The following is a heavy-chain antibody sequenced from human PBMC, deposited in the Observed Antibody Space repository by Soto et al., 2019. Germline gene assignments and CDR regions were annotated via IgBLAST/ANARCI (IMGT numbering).Heavy chain of an antibody. J-gene: IGHJ6*03. Sequence: EVQLVESGGGLVQPGGSLRLSCAASGFTFSNYWMYWVRQAPGKGLVWVSRINSDGSVSSYEDSVKGRLTISRDNVNNTLYLQMDGLRAEDTAVYYCARGDCVGGTCYSLAGSFYYYMDVWGKGTTVTVFS. CDR3: ARGDCVGGTCYSLAGSFYYYMDV. D-gene: IGHD2-15*01. CDR2: INSDGSVS. CDR1: GFTFSNYW. V-gene: IGHV3-74*01.